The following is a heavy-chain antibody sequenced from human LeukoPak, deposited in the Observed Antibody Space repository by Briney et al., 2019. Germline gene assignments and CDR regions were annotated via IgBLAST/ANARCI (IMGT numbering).Heavy chain of an antibody. V-gene: IGHV3-66*02. D-gene: IGHD1-26*01. CDR1: GFTVSSNY. J-gene: IGHJ3*01. CDR2: IYSGGST. CDR3: ARFRTPGGSYSSDALDV. Sequence: PGGSLRLSCAASGFTVSSNYMSWVRQAPGKGLEWVSVIYSGGSTYYADSVKGRFTISRDNSKNTLYLQMNSLRAEDTAVYYCARFRTPGGSYSSDALDVWGQGTGVTVSS.